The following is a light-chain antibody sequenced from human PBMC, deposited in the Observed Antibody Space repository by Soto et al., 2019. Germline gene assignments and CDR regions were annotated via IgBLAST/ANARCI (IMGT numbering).Light chain of an antibody. V-gene: IGLV2-14*01. CDR2: DVS. CDR3: SSYTSSRTVV. J-gene: IGLJ2*01. CDR1: SSDVGGYNY. Sequence: QSVLTQPASVSGSPGQSITISCTGTSSDVGGYNYVSWYQQHPGKAPKLMIYDVSNRHSGVSNRFSGSKSGNTASLTISGFQAEDEAEYYCSSYTSSRTVVFGGGTKLT.